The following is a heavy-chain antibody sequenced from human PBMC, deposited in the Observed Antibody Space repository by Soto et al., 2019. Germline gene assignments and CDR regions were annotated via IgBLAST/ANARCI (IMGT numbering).Heavy chain of an antibody. Sequence: QITLKESGPTLVKPTQTLTLTCTFSGFSLSTSGVGVGWIRQPPGKALEWLALIYWDDDKRYSPSLKSRLTITKDTSKNQVVLTMTNMDPVDTATHYCAHYSPYGSGIPSWFDPWGQGTLVTVSS. CDR1: GFSLSTSGVG. V-gene: IGHV2-5*02. J-gene: IGHJ5*02. CDR2: IYWDDDK. D-gene: IGHD3-10*01. CDR3: AHYSPYGSGIPSWFDP.